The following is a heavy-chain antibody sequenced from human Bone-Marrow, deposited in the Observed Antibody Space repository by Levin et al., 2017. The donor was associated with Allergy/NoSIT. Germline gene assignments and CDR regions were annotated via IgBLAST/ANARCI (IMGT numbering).Heavy chain of an antibody. CDR1: GFTFSSYV. V-gene: IGHV3-23*01. CDR3: AKDWSGSGWFDAFDI. CDR2: ISGSGGAT. J-gene: IGHJ3*02. D-gene: IGHD6-19*01. Sequence: GGSLRLSCAASGFTFSSYVMSWVRQAPGKGLEWVSAISGSGGATYYADSVKGRFTISRDNSKNTLYLQMNSLRAEDTAVYYCAKDWSGSGWFDAFDIWGQGTMVTVSS.